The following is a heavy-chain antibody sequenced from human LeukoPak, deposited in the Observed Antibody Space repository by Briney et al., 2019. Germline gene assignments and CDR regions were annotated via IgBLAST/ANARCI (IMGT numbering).Heavy chain of an antibody. D-gene: IGHD6-13*01. Sequence: SETLSLTCTVSGGSINNGNYYWSWIRQPPGKGLEWVGYIYYSGSTYYNPSLKSRVTISIDTSKNQFSLKLSSVTAADTAVYYCARICSSWQFDYWGQGTLVTVSS. J-gene: IGHJ4*02. CDR2: IYYSGST. V-gene: IGHV4-30-4*01. CDR1: GGSINNGNYY. CDR3: ARICSSWQFDY.